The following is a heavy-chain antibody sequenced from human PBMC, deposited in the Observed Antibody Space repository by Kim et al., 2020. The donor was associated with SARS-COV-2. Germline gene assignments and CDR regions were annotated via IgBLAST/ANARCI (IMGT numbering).Heavy chain of an antibody. CDR1: GGSISSYY. CDR2: IYYSGST. D-gene: IGHD5-12*01. Sequence: SETLSLTCTVSGGSISSYYWSWIRQPPGKGLEWIGYIYYSGSTNYNPSLKSRVTISVDTSKNQFSLKLSSVTAADTAVYYCARDGGGWLKRSWYFDLWGRGTLLTVPS. V-gene: IGHV4-59*12. CDR3: ARDGGGWLKRSWYFDL. J-gene: IGHJ2*01.